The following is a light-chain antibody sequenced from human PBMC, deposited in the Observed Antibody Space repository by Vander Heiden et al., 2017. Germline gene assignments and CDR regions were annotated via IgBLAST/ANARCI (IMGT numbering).Light chain of an antibody. CDR2: AAS. CDR1: QYIGKY. Sequence: DIQMTQSPASLSASVGDRVTITCQASQYIGKYLSWYQQKPGKAPNLLIYAASNLEVGVPSRFSASGSGTEFILTINSLQPEDIAVYYCQQHESLPTFGQGTKVEIK. V-gene: IGKV1-33*01. CDR3: QQHESLPT. J-gene: IGKJ2*01.